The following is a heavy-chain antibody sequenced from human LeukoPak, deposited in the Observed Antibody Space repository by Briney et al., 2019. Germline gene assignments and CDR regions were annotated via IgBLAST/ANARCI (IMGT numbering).Heavy chain of an antibody. J-gene: IGHJ4*02. CDR3: AISMVRGAPSDY. CDR2: INPNSGGT. V-gene: IGHV1-2*02. CDR1: GYTFTGYY. Sequence: APVKVSCKASGYTFTGYYMHWVRQAPGQGLEWMGWINPNSGGTNYAQKFQGRVTMTRDTSISTAYMELSRLRSDDTAVYYCAISMVRGAPSDYWGQGTLVIVSS. D-gene: IGHD3-10*01.